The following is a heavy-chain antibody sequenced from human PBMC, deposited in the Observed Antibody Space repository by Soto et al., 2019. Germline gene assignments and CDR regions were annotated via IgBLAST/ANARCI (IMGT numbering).Heavy chain of an antibody. CDR1: GFTFSSYA. J-gene: IGHJ4*02. CDR3: AKDFLSATLTTVADY. D-gene: IGHD4-17*01. V-gene: IGHV3-23*01. Sequence: GGSLRLSCAASGFTFSSYAMNWVRQAPGEGLEWVSGITGGVVRTYYADSVKGRFTISRDNSKNTLYLQMNSLRDEDTAVYYCAKDFLSATLTTVADYWGQGTLVTVSS. CDR2: ITGGVVRT.